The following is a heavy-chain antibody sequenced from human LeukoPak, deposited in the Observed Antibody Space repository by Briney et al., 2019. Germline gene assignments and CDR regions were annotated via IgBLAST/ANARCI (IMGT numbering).Heavy chain of an antibody. Sequence: GGSLRLSCAASGFTFSTYWMHGVRQAPGKGLVWVSRIKSDGGTNYADSVKGRFTISRDNAKKTVSLQMNSLRPEDTGVYYCARAPSEIGGYYPEYLRHWGQGTLVTVSS. V-gene: IGHV3-74*01. CDR2: IKSDGGT. CDR3: ARAPSEIGGYYPEYLRH. CDR1: GFTFSTYW. J-gene: IGHJ1*01. D-gene: IGHD2-21*02.